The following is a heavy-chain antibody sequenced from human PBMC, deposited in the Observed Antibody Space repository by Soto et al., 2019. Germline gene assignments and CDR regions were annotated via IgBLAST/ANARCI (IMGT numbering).Heavy chain of an antibody. CDR1: GYTFTSYA. Sequence: ASVKVSCKASGYTFTSYAMHWVRQAPGQRLEWMGWINAGNGNTKYSQKFQGRVTITRDTSASTAYMELSSLRSEDTAVYYCARDAFYIVVVPAARYYYYYMDVWGKGTTVTVSS. D-gene: IGHD2-2*01. CDR3: ARDAFYIVVVPAARYYYYYMDV. CDR2: INAGNGNT. J-gene: IGHJ6*03. V-gene: IGHV1-3*01.